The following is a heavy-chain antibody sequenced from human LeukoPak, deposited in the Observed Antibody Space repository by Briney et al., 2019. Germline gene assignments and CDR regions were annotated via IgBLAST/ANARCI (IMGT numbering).Heavy chain of an antibody. CDR3: ARHPSGVITSWFDP. V-gene: IGHV4-39*01. J-gene: IGHJ5*02. CDR2: IYYSGST. D-gene: IGHD3-16*02. Sequence: SETLSLTCTVSGGSISSSSYYWGWIRQPPGKGLEWIGSIYYSGSTYYNPSLKSRVTISVDTSKNQFSLKLSSVTAADTAVYYCARHPSGVITSWFDPWGQGTLVTVSS. CDR1: GGSISSSSYY.